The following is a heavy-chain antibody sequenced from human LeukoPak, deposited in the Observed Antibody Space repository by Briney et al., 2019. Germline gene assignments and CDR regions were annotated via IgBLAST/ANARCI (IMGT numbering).Heavy chain of an antibody. J-gene: IGHJ4*02. CDR2: ISGSGAST. Sequence: GGSLRLSCAASGFTFSSYAMSWVRQAPGEGLEWVSAISGSGASTYYADSVKGRFTISRDNSKNTLYLQMNSLGAEDTAVYYCARRTDSSSGQRTPYYFDYWGQGTLVTVSS. CDR1: GFTFSSYA. V-gene: IGHV3-23*01. D-gene: IGHD6-6*01. CDR3: ARRTDSSSGQRTPYYFDY.